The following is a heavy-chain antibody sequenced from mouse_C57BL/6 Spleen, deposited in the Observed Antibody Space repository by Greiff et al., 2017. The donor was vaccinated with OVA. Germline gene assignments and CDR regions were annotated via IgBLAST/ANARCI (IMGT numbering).Heavy chain of an antibody. CDR1: GYAFSSYW. CDR3: ARSGSSVAWFAY. V-gene: IGHV1-80*01. J-gene: IGHJ3*01. D-gene: IGHD1-1*01. CDR2: IYPGDGDN. Sequence: QVQLQQSGAELVKPGASVKISCKASGYAFSSYWMNWVKQRPGKGLEWIGQIYPGDGDNNSNGKFKGKATLTADKSSSTAYMQLRSLTSEDSAVYFCARSGSSVAWFAYWGQGTLVTVSA.